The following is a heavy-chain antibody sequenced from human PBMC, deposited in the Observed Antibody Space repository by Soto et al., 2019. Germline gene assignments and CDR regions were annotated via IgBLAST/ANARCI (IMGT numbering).Heavy chain of an antibody. CDR3: ARGGSQRGYDHKRSFDY. CDR2: ISYDGSNK. J-gene: IGHJ4*02. V-gene: IGHV3-30-3*01. Sequence: QVQLVESGGGVVQPGRSLRLSCAASGFTFSSYAMHWVRQAPGKGLEWVAVISYDGSNKYYADSVKGRFTISRDNSKNTLYPQMTSLRDEDTAVYYCARGGSQRGYDHKRSFDYWGQGTLVTVSS. D-gene: IGHD5-12*01. CDR1: GFTFSSYA.